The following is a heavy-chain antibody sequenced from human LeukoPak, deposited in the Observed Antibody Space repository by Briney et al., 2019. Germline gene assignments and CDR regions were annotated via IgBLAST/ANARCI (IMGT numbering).Heavy chain of an antibody. Sequence: GGSLRLSCAASGFTFSSYSMNWVRQAPGKGLEWVSSISSSSSYIYYADSVKGRFTISRDNAKNSLYLQMNSLRAEDTAVYYCARDSGVSSSWYWNYYYYYMDVWGKGTTVTVSS. CDR2: ISSSSSYI. CDR1: GFTFSSYS. J-gene: IGHJ6*03. D-gene: IGHD6-13*01. CDR3: ARDSGVSSSWYWNYYYYYMDV. V-gene: IGHV3-21*01.